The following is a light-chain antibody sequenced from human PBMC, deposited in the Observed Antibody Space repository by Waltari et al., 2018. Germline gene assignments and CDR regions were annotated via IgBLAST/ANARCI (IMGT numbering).Light chain of an antibody. V-gene: IGLV2-14*03. CDR2: EVT. CDR3: TSYTAKTLL. J-gene: IGLJ2*01. CDR1: TSDVGGYAF. Sequence: QSALTQPASVSGSPGPSITISCTGVTSDVGGYAFISWYQQHPGEAPRLLLYEVTIRPSGVSNRFSGSKSGTTASLTISGLQAEDEASYYCTSYTAKTLLFGGGTKLTVL.